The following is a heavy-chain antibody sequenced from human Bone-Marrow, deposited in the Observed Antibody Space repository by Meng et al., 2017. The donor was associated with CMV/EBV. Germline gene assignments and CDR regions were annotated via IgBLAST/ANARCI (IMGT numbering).Heavy chain of an antibody. CDR1: GYTFTSYG. Sequence: ASVKVSCKASGYTFTSYGISWVRQAPGQGLEWMGWISAYNGNTNYAQKLQGRVTMTTDTSTSTAYMELRSLRSVDTAVYYCARGNDYGEPYYYYGMDVWGQGTTVAVSS. J-gene: IGHJ6*02. CDR3: ARGNDYGEPYYYYGMDV. V-gene: IGHV1-18*01. CDR2: ISAYNGNT. D-gene: IGHD4-17*01.